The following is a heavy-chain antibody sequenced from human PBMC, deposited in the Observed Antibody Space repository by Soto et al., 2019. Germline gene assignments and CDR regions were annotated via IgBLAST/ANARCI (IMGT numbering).Heavy chain of an antibody. D-gene: IGHD2-2*01. CDR1: GGSTSSSNW. CDR3: AGGYCSSTSCPFDY. Sequence: SETLSLTCAVSGGSTSSSNWWSWVRQPPGKGLEWIGEIYHSGSTNYNLSLKSRVTISVDKSKNQFSLKLSSVTAADTAVYYCAGGYCSSTSCPFDYWGQGTLVTVSS. CDR2: IYHSGST. V-gene: IGHV4-4*02. J-gene: IGHJ4*02.